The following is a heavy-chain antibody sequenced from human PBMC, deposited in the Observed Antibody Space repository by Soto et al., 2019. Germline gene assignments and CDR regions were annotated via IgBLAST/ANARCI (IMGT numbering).Heavy chain of an antibody. D-gene: IGHD2-15*01. CDR2: IYYSGST. J-gene: IGHJ1*01. CDR3: ARSSGDIVVVVAANFQH. Sequence: SETLSLTCTVSAGSISSSSYYWGWIRQPPGKGLEWIGSIYYSGSTYCNPSLKSRVTISVDTSKNQFSLKLSSVTAADTAVYYCARSSGDIVVVVAANFQHWGQGTLVTVSS. CDR1: AGSISSSSYY. V-gene: IGHV4-39*01.